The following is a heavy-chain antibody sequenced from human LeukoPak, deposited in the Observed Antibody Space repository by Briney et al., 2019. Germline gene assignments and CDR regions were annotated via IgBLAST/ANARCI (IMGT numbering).Heavy chain of an antibody. CDR2: IKQDESEK. CDR3: ARDKIVGASKFDY. D-gene: IGHD1-26*01. CDR1: GFTFSNYW. J-gene: IGHJ4*02. V-gene: IGHV3-7*01. Sequence: GGSLRLSCAVSGFTFSNYWTSWVRQAPGKGLEWVAHIKQDESEKYYVDSVKGRFTISRDNAKNSLYLQMNSLRAEDTAIYYCARDKIVGASKFDYWGQGTLVTVSS.